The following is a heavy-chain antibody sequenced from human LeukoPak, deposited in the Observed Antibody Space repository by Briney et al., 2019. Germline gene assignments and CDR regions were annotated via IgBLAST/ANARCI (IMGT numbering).Heavy chain of an antibody. CDR2: IYYSGST. D-gene: IGHD2-15*01. CDR3: ARDHCSGGSCYGSDAFDI. CDR1: GVSISSGDYY. V-gene: IGHV4-30-4*01. Sequence: PSETLSLTCTVSGVSISSGDYYWSRIPQPPGKGLEWIGYIYYSGSTYYNPSLKSRVIISVGTSKNQFSLKLSSVTAADTAVYCCARDHCSGGSCYGSDAFDIWGQGTMVTVSS. J-gene: IGHJ3*02.